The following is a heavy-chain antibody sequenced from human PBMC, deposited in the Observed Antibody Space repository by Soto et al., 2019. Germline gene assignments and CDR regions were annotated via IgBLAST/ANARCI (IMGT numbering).Heavy chain of an antibody. D-gene: IGHD3-10*01. CDR1: GFTITDYY. J-gene: IGHJ6*02. V-gene: IGHV3-11*01. CDR2: ISSVGTTT. Sequence: GGSLRLSCGASGFTITDYYMSWIRQAPGKGLEWVSHISSVGTTTYYADSVKGRFSISMDNAKNSLYLQMNSLRAEDTAVYYCARDQEGSGSHWLGYNYYAMDVWGQGTTVTVSS. CDR3: ARDQEGSGSHWLGYNYYAMDV.